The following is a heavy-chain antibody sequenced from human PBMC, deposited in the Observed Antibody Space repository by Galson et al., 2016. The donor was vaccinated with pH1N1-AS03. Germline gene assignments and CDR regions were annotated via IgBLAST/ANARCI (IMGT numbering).Heavy chain of an antibody. Sequence: SVKVSCKAFGYMFTHHYIYWARQAPGQGPEWMGWINPNNGDTHYVQKFQGRVTMTRDTSITTAYMELSRLTSYDTAVYYCAKGHYGMDVWGQGTTVTVSS. CDR2: INPNNGDT. CDR3: AKGHYGMDV. J-gene: IGHJ6*02. CDR1: GYMFTHHY. V-gene: IGHV1-2*02.